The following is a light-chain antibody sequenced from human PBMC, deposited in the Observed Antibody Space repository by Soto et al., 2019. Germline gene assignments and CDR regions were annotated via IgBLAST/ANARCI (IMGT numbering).Light chain of an antibody. V-gene: IGKV1-33*01. CDR3: RHYDHVQVT. CDR2: DAS. J-gene: IGKJ5*01. Sequence: DIQMTQSPSSLSASVGDRVTITCQASQDIDNYLNWYQQKPGKAPNLLIYDASNLETGVPSRFSGGGSGTDFTFTITSLQPEDIATYYCRHYDHVQVTFGQGTRLEIK. CDR1: QDIDNY.